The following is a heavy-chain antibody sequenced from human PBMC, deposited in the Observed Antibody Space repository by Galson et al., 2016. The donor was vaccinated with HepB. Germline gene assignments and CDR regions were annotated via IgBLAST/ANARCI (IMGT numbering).Heavy chain of an antibody. V-gene: IGHV5-10-1*01. J-gene: IGHJ5*02. CDR1: GYTFAKFW. Sequence: QSGAEVTKSGESLRISCKGSGYTFAKFWITWVRQMPGKGLEWMGRIDPSDSYTYYSPSFQGHVSISADKSISTALLQWNSLQASDTAMYFCARVPATAVDHFDHWGQGTLVIVSS. CDR3: ARVPATAVDHFDH. CDR2: IDPSDSYT. D-gene: IGHD6-19*01.